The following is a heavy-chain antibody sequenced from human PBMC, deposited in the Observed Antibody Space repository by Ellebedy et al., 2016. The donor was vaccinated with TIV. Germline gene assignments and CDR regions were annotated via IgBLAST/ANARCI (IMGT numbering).Heavy chain of an antibody. CDR2: TYYRSKWYN. CDR3: AREIRAYDS. Sequence: MPSETLSLTCAISGDSVSSKSAAWTWLRQSPWRGLECLGRTYYRSKWYNEYAVSVESRITINSDTSKNQFPLQLSSVTPEDTAIYYCAREIRAYDSWGQGTLVTVSS. V-gene: IGHV6-1*01. CDR1: GDSVSSKSAA. J-gene: IGHJ4*02.